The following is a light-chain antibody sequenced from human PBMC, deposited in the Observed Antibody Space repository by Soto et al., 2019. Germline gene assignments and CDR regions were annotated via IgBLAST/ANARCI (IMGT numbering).Light chain of an antibody. CDR2: GNS. Sequence: QSVLTQPPSVSGAPGQRVTISCTGSSSNIGAGYDLHWYQQLPGTAPKLLIYGNSNRPSGVPDRFSGSKSGTSATLGITGLQTGDEADYYCGTWDSSLSARGVFGGGTKLTVL. CDR1: SSNIGAGYD. J-gene: IGLJ2*01. V-gene: IGLV1-40*01. CDR3: GTWDSSLSARGV.